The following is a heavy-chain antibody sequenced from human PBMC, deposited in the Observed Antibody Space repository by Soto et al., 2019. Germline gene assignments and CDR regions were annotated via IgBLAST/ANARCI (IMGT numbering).Heavy chain of an antibody. CDR3: ARETLNYDILTGYRYYFDY. V-gene: IGHV1-18*01. D-gene: IGHD3-9*01. CDR2: ITTDKGKT. Sequence: ASVKVSCKTSGYTFTSFGISWVRQAPGQGLEWMGWITTDKGKTNYAQKFQGRVTMTTDTSTSTAYMELRSLRSDDTAVYYCARETLNYDILTGYRYYFDYWGQGTLVTVSS. CDR1: GYTFTSFG. J-gene: IGHJ4*02.